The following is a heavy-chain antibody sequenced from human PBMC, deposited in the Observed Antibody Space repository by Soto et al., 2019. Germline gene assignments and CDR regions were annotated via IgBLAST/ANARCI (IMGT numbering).Heavy chain of an antibody. J-gene: IGHJ6*02. CDR3: AREAISYYYGMDV. D-gene: IGHD3-9*01. Sequence: SETLSLTCAVSGGSISSGGYSWSWIRQPPGKGLEWIGYIYHSGSTYYNPSLKSRVTISVDRSKNQFSLKLSSVTAADTAVYYCAREAISYYYGMDVWGQGTTGTVSS. CDR1: GGSISSGGYS. V-gene: IGHV4-30-2*01. CDR2: IYHSGST.